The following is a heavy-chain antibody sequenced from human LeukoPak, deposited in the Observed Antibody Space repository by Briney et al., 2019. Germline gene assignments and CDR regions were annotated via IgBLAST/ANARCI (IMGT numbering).Heavy chain of an antibody. D-gene: IGHD1-26*01. CDR1: GGTFSSYA. V-gene: IGHV1-69*13. CDR2: IIPIFGTA. CDR3: ARLGGSYYNYAFDI. J-gene: IGHJ3*02. Sequence: SVKVSCKASGGTFSSYAISWVRQAPGQGLEWMGGIIPIFGTANYAQKFQGRVTITADESTSTAYMELSSLRSEDTAAYYCARLGGSYYNYAFDIWGQGTMVTVSS.